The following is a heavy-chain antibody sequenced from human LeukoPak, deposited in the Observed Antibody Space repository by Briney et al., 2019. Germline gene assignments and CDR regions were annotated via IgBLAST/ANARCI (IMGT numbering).Heavy chain of an antibody. V-gene: IGHV3-23*01. CDR2: ISGSGGST. CDR1: GFTFSSYA. CDR3: AKDSMARDYYGSGSYPIFDY. D-gene: IGHD3-10*01. J-gene: IGHJ4*02. Sequence: GGSLRLSCAASGFTFSSYAMSWVRQAPGKGLEWVSAISGSGGSTYYADSVKGRFTISRDNSKNTLYLQMNSLRAEDTAVYYCAKDSMARDYYGSGSYPIFDYWGQGTLVTVSS.